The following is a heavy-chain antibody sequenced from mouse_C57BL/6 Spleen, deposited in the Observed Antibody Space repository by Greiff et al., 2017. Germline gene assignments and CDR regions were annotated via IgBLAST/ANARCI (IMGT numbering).Heavy chain of an antibody. CDR3: ARRLTGKGDFDY. V-gene: IGHV1-69*01. Sequence: QVQLQQPGAELVMPGASVKLSCKASGYTFTSYWMHWVKQRPGQGLEWIGEIDPSDGYTNYNQKFKGKSTMTVDKSSSTAYMQLSSLTSEDSAVYYCARRLTGKGDFDYWGQGATLTVSS. CDR2: IDPSDGYT. D-gene: IGHD4-1*01. CDR1: GYTFTSYW. J-gene: IGHJ2*01.